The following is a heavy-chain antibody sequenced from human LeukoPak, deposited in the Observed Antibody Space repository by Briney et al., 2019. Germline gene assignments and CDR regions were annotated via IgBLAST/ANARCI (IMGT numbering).Heavy chain of an antibody. CDR3: ARGGWVRGVITRTGLDY. D-gene: IGHD3-10*01. CDR1: GYTFTSYY. Sequence: GASVKVSCKASGYTFTSYYMHWVRQAPGQGLEWMGIINPSGGSTSYAQKFQGRVTMTRDTSISTAYMELSRLRSDDTAEYYCARGGWVRGVITRTGLDYWGQGTLVTVSS. CDR2: INPSGGST. J-gene: IGHJ4*02. V-gene: IGHV1-46*01.